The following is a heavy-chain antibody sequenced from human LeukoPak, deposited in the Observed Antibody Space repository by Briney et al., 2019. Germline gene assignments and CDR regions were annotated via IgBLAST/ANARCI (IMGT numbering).Heavy chain of an antibody. V-gene: IGHV3-7*01. CDR1: GFTFSTTG. Sequence: PGGSLRLSCAASGFTFSTTGMSWVRQAPGKGLEWVAKIKDDGSERCYAEFVKGRFTVSRDNSNRLLDLQMDNLRAEDTAVYYCVRDHWRGYHDNSALDFWGQGTLVSVSS. CDR2: IKDDGSER. CDR3: VRDHWRGYHDNSALDF. D-gene: IGHD3-3*01. J-gene: IGHJ4*02.